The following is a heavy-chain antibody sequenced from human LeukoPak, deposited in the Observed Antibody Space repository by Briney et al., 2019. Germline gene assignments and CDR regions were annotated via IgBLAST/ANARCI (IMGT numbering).Heavy chain of an antibody. CDR1: GGSISSYY. V-gene: IGHV4-59*01. CDR3: ARGRDGGNYTPLDY. CDR2: IYYSGSA. D-gene: IGHD4-23*01. J-gene: IGHJ4*02. Sequence: SETLSLTCTVSGGSISSYYWSWIRQPPGKRLEWIGYIYYSGSANYNPSLKSRVTMAVDTSKKQFSLKLSSVTAADTAVYYCARGRDGGNYTPLDYWGQGTLVTVSS.